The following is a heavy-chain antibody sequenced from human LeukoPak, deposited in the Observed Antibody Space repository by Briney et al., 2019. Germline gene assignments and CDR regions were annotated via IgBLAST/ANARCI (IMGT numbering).Heavy chain of an antibody. Sequence: ASVKVSCKASGGTFSSYAISWVRQAPGQGLGWMGGIIPIFGTANYAQKFQGRVTITADESTSTAYTELSSLRSEDTAVYYCAREHPRGGAFDIWGQGTMVTVSS. CDR3: AREHPRGGAFDI. D-gene: IGHD6-25*01. J-gene: IGHJ3*02. CDR2: IIPIFGTA. V-gene: IGHV1-69*13. CDR1: GGTFSSYA.